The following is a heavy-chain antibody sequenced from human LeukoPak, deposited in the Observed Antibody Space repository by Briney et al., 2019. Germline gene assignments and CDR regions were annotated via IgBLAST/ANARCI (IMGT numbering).Heavy chain of an antibody. CDR2: ISYDGSNK. CDR3: ARDYEYYFDY. J-gene: IGHJ4*02. Sequence: GRSLRLSCAASGFTFSSYAMHWVRQAPGKGLEWVAVISYDGSNKYYADSVNGRFTISRDNSKNTLYLQMNSLRAEDTAVYYCARDYEYYFDYWGQGTLVTVSS. D-gene: IGHD3-16*01. CDR1: GFTFSSYA. V-gene: IGHV3-30*04.